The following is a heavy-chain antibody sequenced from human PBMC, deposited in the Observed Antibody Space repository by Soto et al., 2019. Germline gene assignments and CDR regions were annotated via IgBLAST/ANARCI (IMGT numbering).Heavy chain of an antibody. CDR3: ARGGGSLNY. D-gene: IGHD2-15*01. Sequence: GGSLRLSCAASGFTFSEPSMNWVRQAPGKGLEWVSSINSRSSHIFYADSGKGRFTISRDNAKNSLFLQMNNLTAEDTAVYYCARGGGSLNYWGQGTLVTVSS. CDR2: INSRSSHI. J-gene: IGHJ4*02. V-gene: IGHV3-21*01. CDR1: GFTFSEPS.